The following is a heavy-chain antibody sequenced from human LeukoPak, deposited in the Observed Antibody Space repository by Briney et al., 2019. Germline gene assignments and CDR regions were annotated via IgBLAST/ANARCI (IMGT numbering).Heavy chain of an antibody. D-gene: IGHD2-2*01. Sequence: GESLKISCKGSGYSFTSYWIGWVRQMPVKGLEWMGIIYPANSDTKYSPSFQGQVTISVDKSTNTAYLQWSSLKASDTAMYYCARHAYCSSTSCYFNWFDPWGQGTLVTVSS. CDR1: GYSFTSYW. CDR3: ARHAYCSSTSCYFNWFDP. CDR2: IYPANSDT. J-gene: IGHJ5*02. V-gene: IGHV5-51*01.